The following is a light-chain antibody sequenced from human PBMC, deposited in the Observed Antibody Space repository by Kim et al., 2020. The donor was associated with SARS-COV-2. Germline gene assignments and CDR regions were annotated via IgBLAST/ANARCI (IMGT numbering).Light chain of an antibody. CDR3: KQRGS. CDR2: EAS. CDR1: QGFSYF. J-gene: IGKJ5*01. V-gene: IGKV3-11*01. Sequence: GTLSLTPGTRATLSRKASQGFSYFLAWYQQKPGQAPSLLFYEASKRAAGIPARFSGSGSGTDFTLTISRLEPGDSAVYFCKQRGSFGQGTRLEIK.